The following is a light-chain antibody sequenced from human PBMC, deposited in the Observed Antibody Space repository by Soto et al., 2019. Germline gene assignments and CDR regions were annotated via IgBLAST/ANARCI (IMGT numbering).Light chain of an antibody. J-gene: IGLJ1*01. CDR3: SSYTTSDTRQIV. CDR2: DVS. V-gene: IGLV2-14*01. Sequence: QSALTQPASVSGSPGQSITISCTGTSSDVGSYNYVSWYQQHPGKAPKFMIYDVSKRPSGVSNRFSGSKSGNTASLTISGLQAEEEADYYCSSYTTSDTRQIVFGTGTKLTVL. CDR1: SSDVGSYNY.